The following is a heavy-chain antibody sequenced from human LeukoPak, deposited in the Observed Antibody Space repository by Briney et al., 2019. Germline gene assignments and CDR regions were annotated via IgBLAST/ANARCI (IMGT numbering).Heavy chain of an antibody. V-gene: IGHV1-46*01. CDR1: GYTFTGYY. D-gene: IGHD3-22*01. J-gene: IGHJ4*02. CDR2: INPSGGST. CDR3: ARGPHERSGYPDD. Sequence: ASVKVSCKASGYTFTGYYMHWVRQAPGQGLEWMGIINPSGGSTSYAQKFQGRVTMTRDTSTSTVYMELRSLRSDDTAVYYCARGPHERSGYPDDWGQGTLVTVSS.